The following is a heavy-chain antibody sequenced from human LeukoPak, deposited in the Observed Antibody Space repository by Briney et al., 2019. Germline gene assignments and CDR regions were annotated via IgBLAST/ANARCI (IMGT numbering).Heavy chain of an antibody. V-gene: IGHV1-46*01. D-gene: IGHD2-15*01. CDR1: GYTFTNYY. J-gene: IGHJ4*02. CDR3: AARLMVVAAIEEYYFDY. CDR2: INPSGGGT. Sequence: ASVKVSCKASGYTFTNYYMHWVRQAPGQGLEWMGIINPSGGGTSYAQKFQGRLTMTRDTSTTTAYMELSSLRSEDTAVYYCAARLMVVAAIEEYYFDYWGQGTLVTVSS.